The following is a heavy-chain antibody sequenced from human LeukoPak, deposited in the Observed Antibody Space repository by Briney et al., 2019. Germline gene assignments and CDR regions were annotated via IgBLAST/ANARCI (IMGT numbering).Heavy chain of an antibody. CDR2: IYDSGST. CDR3: ARGGGYASPIGY. J-gene: IGHJ4*02. Sequence: SETLSLTCTLSGGSISTYYWSSIRQPPGKGLEWIGYIYDSGSTNYNPSLQSRVTISLDTSKNQLSLKLSSVTAADTAVYYCARGGGYASPIGYWGQGALVTVSS. V-gene: IGHV4-59*01. CDR1: GGSISTYY. D-gene: IGHD5-12*01.